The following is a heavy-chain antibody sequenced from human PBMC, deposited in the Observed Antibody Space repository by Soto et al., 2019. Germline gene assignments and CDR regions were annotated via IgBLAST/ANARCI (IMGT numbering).Heavy chain of an antibody. V-gene: IGHV4-30-4*01. CDR1: GGSISSGDYY. CDR3: AREAGYYDSSGYYKLELRRFDY. Sequence: SETLSLTCTVSGGSISSGDYYWSWIRQPPGKGLEWIGYIYYSGSTYYNPSLKSRVTISVDTSKNQFSLKLSSVTAADTAVYYCAREAGYYDSSGYYKLELRRFDYWGQGTLVTVSS. CDR2: IYYSGST. D-gene: IGHD3-22*01. J-gene: IGHJ4*02.